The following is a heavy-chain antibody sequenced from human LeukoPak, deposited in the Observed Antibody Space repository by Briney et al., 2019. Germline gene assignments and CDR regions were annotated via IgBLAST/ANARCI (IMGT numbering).Heavy chain of an antibody. D-gene: IGHD4-17*01. V-gene: IGHV4-38-2*01. Sequence: PSETLSLTCAVSGYSISSGYYWGWIRQPPGKGLEWIGSIYHSGSTYYNPSLKSRVTILVDTSKNQFSLKLSSVTAADTAVYYCARAGDYVESILNWFDPSGQGTLVTVSS. CDR3: ARAGDYVESILNWFDP. CDR1: GYSISSGYY. CDR2: IYHSGST. J-gene: IGHJ5*02.